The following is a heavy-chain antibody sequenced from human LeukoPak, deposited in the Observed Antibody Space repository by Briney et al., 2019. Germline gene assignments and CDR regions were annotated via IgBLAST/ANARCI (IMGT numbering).Heavy chain of an antibody. V-gene: IGHV4-38-2*02. J-gene: IGHJ3*01. D-gene: IGHD1-26*01. CDR3: ALREKWELGAFNF. CDR1: GYSISSGYY. Sequence: SETLSLTCTVSGYSISSGYYWGWIRQPPGKGLEWIGSFYPGGKTYYNPSLNSRVIISGDTSKNQLSLTLTSVTAADTAVYWCALREKWELGAFNFWGRGTVVTVSS. CDR2: FYPGGKT.